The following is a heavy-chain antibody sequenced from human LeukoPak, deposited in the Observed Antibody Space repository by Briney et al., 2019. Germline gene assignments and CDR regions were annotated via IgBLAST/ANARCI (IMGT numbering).Heavy chain of an antibody. CDR1: GYTFTSYD. CDR2: MNPNSGNT. V-gene: IGHV1-8*01. Sequence: ASVKVSCKASGYTFTSYDINWVRQATGQGLEWMGWMNPNSGNTGYAQKFQGRVTMTRNTSVSTAYMELSRLRSDDTAVYYCASSGYYGDLPSEHYWGQGTLVTVSS. D-gene: IGHD4-17*01. CDR3: ASSGYYGDLPSEHY. J-gene: IGHJ4*02.